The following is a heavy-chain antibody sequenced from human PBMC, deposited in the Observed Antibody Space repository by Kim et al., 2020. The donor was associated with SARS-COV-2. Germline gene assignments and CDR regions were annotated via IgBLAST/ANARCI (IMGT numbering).Heavy chain of an antibody. Sequence: SYADSVKGRFTISRDNAKNTLYLQMNSLRAEDTAVYYCAREGVATIMVDYWGQGTLVPVSS. V-gene: IGHV3-74*01. CDR3: AREGVATIMVDY. J-gene: IGHJ4*02. D-gene: IGHD5-12*01.